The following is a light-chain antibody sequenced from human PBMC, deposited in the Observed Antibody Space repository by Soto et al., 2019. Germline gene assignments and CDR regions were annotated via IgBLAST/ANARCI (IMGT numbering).Light chain of an antibody. CDR2: DAS. CDR3: QQYNNWPGT. Sequence: EIVLTQSPATLSLSPGERVTLSCRASQSVSSYLAWYQQKPGQAPRLLIYDASNRATGITARFSGSGSGTEFTLTISSLQSEDFAVYYCQQYNNWPGTVGQVTKVEIK. J-gene: IGKJ1*01. CDR1: QSVSSY. V-gene: IGKV3-11*01.